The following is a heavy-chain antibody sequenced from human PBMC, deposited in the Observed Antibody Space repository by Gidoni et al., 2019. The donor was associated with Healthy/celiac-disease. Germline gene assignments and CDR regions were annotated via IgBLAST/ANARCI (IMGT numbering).Heavy chain of an antibody. CDR3: AKSASGYYYASSGYYSFDY. D-gene: IGHD3-22*01. CDR1: GFTFSSYA. V-gene: IGHV3-23*01. Sequence: ELQLLESGGVLLQPGGSLRLSCAASGFTFSSYAMSWVRQAPGKGLARVLALSGSGGSTYYADSVKGRFTISRDNSKNTLYLQMNSLRADDTAVYYCAKSASGYYYASSGYYSFDYWGQGTLVTVSS. J-gene: IGHJ4*02. CDR2: LSGSGGST.